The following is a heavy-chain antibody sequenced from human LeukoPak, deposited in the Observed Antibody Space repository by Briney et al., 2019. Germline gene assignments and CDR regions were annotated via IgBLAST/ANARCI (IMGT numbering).Heavy chain of an antibody. CDR1: GFTFSTYT. CDR2: ISSSSDYI. D-gene: IGHD3-9*01. CDR3: ARDPRSYVDILTGSGDY. Sequence: KPGGSLILSCAASGFTFSTYTINWVRQAPGKGLEWVSSISSSSDYINYADSVKGRFTISRDNAKNTLYLQMNSLRAEDTAVYYCARDPRSYVDILTGSGDYWGQGTLVTVSS. J-gene: IGHJ4*02. V-gene: IGHV3-21*01.